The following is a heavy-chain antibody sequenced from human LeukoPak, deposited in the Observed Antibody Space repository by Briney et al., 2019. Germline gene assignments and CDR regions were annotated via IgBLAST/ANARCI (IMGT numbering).Heavy chain of an antibody. V-gene: IGHV4-34*08. J-gene: IGHJ6*03. CDR1: GFTFSNYW. CDR3: AGNSGWYYYYYYYMDV. CDR2: INHSGST. D-gene: IGHD6-19*01. Sequence: GSLRLSCAASGFTFSNYWMSWVRQPPGKGLEWIGEINHSGSTNYNPSLKSRVTISVDTSKNQFSLKLSSVTAADTAVYYCAGNSGWYYYYYYYMDVWGKGTTVTVSS.